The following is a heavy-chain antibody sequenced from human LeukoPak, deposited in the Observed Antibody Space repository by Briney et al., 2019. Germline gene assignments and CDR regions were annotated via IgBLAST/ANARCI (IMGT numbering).Heavy chain of an antibody. CDR3: ARVGYSSSPFDP. J-gene: IGHJ5*02. CDR2: INPNSGGT. CDR1: GYTFTGYY. Sequence: ASVKVSCKASGYTFTGYYMHWVRQAPGQGLEWMGRINPNSGGTNYAQKFQGRVTMTRDTSISTAYMELSRLRSDDTAVYYCARVGYSSSPFDPWGQGTLVTASS. V-gene: IGHV1-2*06. D-gene: IGHD6-13*01.